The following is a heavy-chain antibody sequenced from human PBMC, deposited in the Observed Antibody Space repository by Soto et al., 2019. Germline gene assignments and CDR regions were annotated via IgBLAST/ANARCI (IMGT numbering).Heavy chain of an antibody. J-gene: IGHJ4*02. Sequence: QLQLQESGPGLVKPSETLSLTCTVSGGSISSSSYYWGWIRQPPGKGLEWLGNIFYSGNTYYNPSLKSRVXXSXDXYKNQFSLRLSSVTAADTAVYYCARLSIPVATTVDYWGQGTLVTVSS. D-gene: IGHD6-19*01. CDR3: ARLSIPVATTVDY. V-gene: IGHV4-39*01. CDR2: IFYSGNT. CDR1: GGSISSSSYY.